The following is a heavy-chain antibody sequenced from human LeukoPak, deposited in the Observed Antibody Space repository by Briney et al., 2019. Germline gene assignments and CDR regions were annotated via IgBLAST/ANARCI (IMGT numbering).Heavy chain of an antibody. V-gene: IGHV3-7*01. J-gene: IGHJ4*02. CDR3: ARCNYYGSSRHPTSFEN. D-gene: IGHD3-22*01. CDR1: GFTFGSYW. CDR2: IKEDESEK. Sequence: GGSLRLSCAASGFTFGSYWMTWVRQAPGKGLEWVANIKEDESEKYYVDSVRGRFTISRDNAKNSLYLQMNSLRAEDTAVYYCARCNYYGSSRHPTSFENWGQGTLVTVSS.